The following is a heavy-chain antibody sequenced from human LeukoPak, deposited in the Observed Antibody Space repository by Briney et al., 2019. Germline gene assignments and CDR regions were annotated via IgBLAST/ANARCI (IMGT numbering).Heavy chain of an antibody. D-gene: IGHD6-13*01. J-gene: IGHJ4*02. CDR3: TTVSIAAAGDDNLSFDY. CDR2: IKSKTDGGTT. V-gene: IGHV3-15*01. CDR1: GFTFSNAW. Sequence: GGSLRLSCAASGFTFSNAWMSWVRQAPGKGLEWVGRIKSKTDGGTTDYAAPVKGRFTISRDDSKNTLYLQMNSLKTEDTAVYYCTTVSIAAAGDDNLSFDYWGQGTLVTVSS.